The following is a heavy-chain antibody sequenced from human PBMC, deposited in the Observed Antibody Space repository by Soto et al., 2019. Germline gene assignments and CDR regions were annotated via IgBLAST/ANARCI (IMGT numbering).Heavy chain of an antibody. J-gene: IGHJ6*03. Sequence: SETLSLTCTVSGGSISSYYWSWIRQPPGKGLEWIGYIYYSGSTNYNPSLKSRVTISVDTSKNQFSLKLSSVTAADTAVDYCARDRGDKYYDFWSGYPPVRYYYMDVWGKGTTVTVSS. CDR3: ARDRGDKYYDFWSGYPPVRYYYMDV. D-gene: IGHD3-3*01. V-gene: IGHV4-59*01. CDR1: GGSISSYY. CDR2: IYYSGST.